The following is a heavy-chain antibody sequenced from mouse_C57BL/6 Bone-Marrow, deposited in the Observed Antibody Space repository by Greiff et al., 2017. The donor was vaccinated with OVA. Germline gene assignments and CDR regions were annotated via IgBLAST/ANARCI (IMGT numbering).Heavy chain of an antibody. CDR3: ARRRIYDGWTWFAY. CDR1: GFTFSSYG. D-gene: IGHD2-3*01. V-gene: IGHV5-6*02. Sequence: EVKVVESGGDLVKPGGSLKLSCAASGFTFSSYGMSWVRQTPDKRLEWVATISSGGSYTYYPDSVKGRFTISRDNAKNTLYLQMSSLKSEDTAMYYCARRRIYDGWTWFAYWGQGTLVTVSA. CDR2: ISSGGSYT. J-gene: IGHJ3*01.